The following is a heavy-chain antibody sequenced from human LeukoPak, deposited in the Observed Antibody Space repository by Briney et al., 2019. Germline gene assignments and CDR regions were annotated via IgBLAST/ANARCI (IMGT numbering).Heavy chain of an antibody. D-gene: IGHD4/OR15-4a*01. CDR3: ARGTMQAAFDI. CDR1: GGSFSGYY. Sequence: SETLSLTCAVYGGSFSGYYWSWIRQPPGKGLEWIGEINHSGSTNYNPSLKSRVTISVDTSKNQFSLKLGSVTAADTAVYYCARGTMQAAFDIWGQGTMVTVSS. J-gene: IGHJ3*02. CDR2: INHSGST. V-gene: IGHV4-34*09.